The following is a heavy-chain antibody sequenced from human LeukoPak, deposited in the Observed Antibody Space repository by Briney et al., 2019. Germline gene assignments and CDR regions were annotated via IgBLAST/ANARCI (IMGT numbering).Heavy chain of an antibody. CDR2: IIPIFDTA. CDR1: GGTFSSYA. J-gene: IGHJ3*02. Sequence: SVKVSCKASGGTFSSYAISWVRQAPGQGLEWMGGIIPIFDTANYAQKFQGRVTITADESTSTAYMELSSLRSEDTAVYYCARGQQLMDAFDIWGQGTMVTVSS. CDR3: ARGQQLMDAFDI. D-gene: IGHD6-13*01. V-gene: IGHV1-69*13.